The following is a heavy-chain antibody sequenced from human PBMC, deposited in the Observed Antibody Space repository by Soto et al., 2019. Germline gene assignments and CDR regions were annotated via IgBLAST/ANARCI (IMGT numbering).Heavy chain of an antibody. V-gene: IGHV4-30-4*01. Sequence: SETLSLTCTVSGGSISSGDYYWNWIRQPPGKGLEWIGYIYYSGSTHYNPSLESRVTISVDTSKTQFSLKLRSMTAADTAVYYCSSRGGYHPYDAFDIWGQGTMVTVSS. CDR2: IYYSGST. CDR3: SSRGGYHPYDAFDI. D-gene: IGHD3-16*02. CDR1: GGSISSGDYY. J-gene: IGHJ3*02.